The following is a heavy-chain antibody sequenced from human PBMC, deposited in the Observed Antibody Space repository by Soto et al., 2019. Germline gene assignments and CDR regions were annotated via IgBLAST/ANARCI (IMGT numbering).Heavy chain of an antibody. CDR3: TTDIFVVYAIGGNY. CDR1: GFTFSNAW. CDR2: IKSKTDGGTT. J-gene: IGHJ4*02. D-gene: IGHD2-8*02. Sequence: EVQLVESGGGLVKPGGSLRLSCAASGFTFSNAWMSWVSQAPGKGLEWVGRIKSKTDGGTTDYAAPVKGRFTISRDESKNTLYLQMNSLKTEDTAVYYCTTDIFVVYAIGGNYWGQGTLVTVSS. V-gene: IGHV3-15*01.